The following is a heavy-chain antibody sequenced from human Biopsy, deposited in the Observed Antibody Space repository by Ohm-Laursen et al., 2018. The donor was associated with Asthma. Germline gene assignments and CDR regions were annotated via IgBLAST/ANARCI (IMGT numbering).Heavy chain of an antibody. D-gene: IGHD3-16*01. Sequence: AASVKVSCKASGYPFTDYSVHWVRQAPGQGLEWTGRIDPNSGGTNYAQKFLGRVTMTRDTSVNTAFMVLSRLRSDDTAVYYCARIKIRIGAGTDRYFDLWGRGTLVTVSS. CDR1: GYPFTDYS. V-gene: IGHV1-2*06. CDR3: ARIKIRIGAGTDRYFDL. J-gene: IGHJ2*01. CDR2: IDPNSGGT.